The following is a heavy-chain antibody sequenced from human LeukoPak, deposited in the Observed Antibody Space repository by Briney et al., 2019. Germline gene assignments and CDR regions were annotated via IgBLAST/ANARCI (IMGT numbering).Heavy chain of an antibody. J-gene: IGHJ4*02. CDR1: GGSITSYY. Sequence: SETLSLTCSVSGGSITSYYWSSIRQPPGKGLEWIGHVSDGGRTNYSPSLRSRVSISVDTSRNQFSLKLNSVTAADTAVYFCARASTTFDDWGQGTLVTVSS. CDR2: VSDGGRT. CDR3: ARASTTFDD. D-gene: IGHD1-14*01. V-gene: IGHV4-59*01.